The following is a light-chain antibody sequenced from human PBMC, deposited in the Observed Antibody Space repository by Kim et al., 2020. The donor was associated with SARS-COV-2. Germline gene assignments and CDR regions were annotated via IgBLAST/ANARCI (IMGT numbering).Light chain of an antibody. J-gene: IGLJ2*01. V-gene: IGLV3-27*01. CDR2: KVT. CDR1: LLAKKY. Sequence: SGPPRQTARITCSGDLLAKKYVRGLQQRPGQAPVLLTYKVTERPSGIPERFSGSSSGTTVSLTICGAQVDDEADYYCYSAADNNLVFGGGTQLTVL. CDR3: YSAADNNLV.